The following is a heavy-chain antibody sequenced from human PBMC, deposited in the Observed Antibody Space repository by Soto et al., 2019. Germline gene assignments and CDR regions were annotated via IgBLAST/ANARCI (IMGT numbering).Heavy chain of an antibody. D-gene: IGHD2-15*01. CDR2: IFSNAEK. Sequence: QVTLKESGPVLVKPTETLTLTCTVSGFSLSNAGMGVSWIRQPPGKALEWLAHIFSNAEKRFSTSLKNRLTISKDTSNSQVVLIMTNMDPVDTATYYCAQTEDGGRSRTPAGWFDAWGQGTLVTVSS. CDR3: AQTEDGGRSRTPAGWFDA. CDR1: GFSLSNAGMG. J-gene: IGHJ5*02. V-gene: IGHV2-26*01.